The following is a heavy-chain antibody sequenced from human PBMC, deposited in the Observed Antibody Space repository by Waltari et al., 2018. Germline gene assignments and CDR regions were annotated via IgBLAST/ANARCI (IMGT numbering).Heavy chain of an antibody. CDR1: GFTFSNFW. V-gene: IGHV3-74*01. J-gene: IGHJ4*02. CDR3: ARDLYDTGSGDYPGRDF. D-gene: IGHD1-26*01. Sequence: EVQLVESGGVLVHPGGSLRLSCAVSGFTFSNFWIDWVRQAPGKGLVWVSRIDSGGSDTSYAGSVKGRFTISRDNTKNTLYLQMNSLRGEDTGVYYCARDLYDTGSGDYPGRDFWGQGTLVTVAS. CDR2: IDSGGSDT.